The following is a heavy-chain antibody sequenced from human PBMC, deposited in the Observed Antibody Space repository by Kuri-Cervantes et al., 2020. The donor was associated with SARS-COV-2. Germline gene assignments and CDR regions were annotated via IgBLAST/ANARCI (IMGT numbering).Heavy chain of an antibody. CDR3: ARDPDSGSYIDDAFDI. V-gene: IGHV3-30*04. CDR1: IGSISSYA. Sequence: LKISCTVSIGSISSYAMHWVRQAPGKGLEWVAVISYDGSNKYYADSVKDRFTISRDNSENTLYLQMNSLRAEDTAVYYCARDPDSGSYIDDAFDIWGQGTMVTVSS. D-gene: IGHD1-26*01. CDR2: ISYDGSNK. J-gene: IGHJ3*02.